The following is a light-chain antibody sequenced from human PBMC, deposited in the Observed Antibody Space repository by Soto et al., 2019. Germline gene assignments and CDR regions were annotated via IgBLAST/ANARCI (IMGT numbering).Light chain of an antibody. V-gene: IGKV3-15*01. CDR1: QSVSSN. CDR2: GAS. CDR3: QHYNNWPPKFT. J-gene: IGKJ3*01. Sequence: EIVMTQSPATLSVSPGERATLSCRASQSVSSNLAWYQQKPGQAPRLLIYGASTRATGIPARFSGSGSGTEVTLTISSLQYDDFAVDYCQHYNNWPPKFTFGPGTQVDIK.